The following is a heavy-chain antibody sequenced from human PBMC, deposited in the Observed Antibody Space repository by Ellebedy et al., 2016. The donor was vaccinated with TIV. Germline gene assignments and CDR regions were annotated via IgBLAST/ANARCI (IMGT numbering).Heavy chain of an antibody. V-gene: IGHV1-18*01. J-gene: IGHJ3*02. CDR3: ARAPRSGSYSGAFDI. Sequence: ASVKVSXKASGGTFSSYAISWVRQAPGQGLEWMGWISAYNGNTNYAQKLQGRVTMTTDTSTSTAYMELSSLRSEDTAVYYCARAPRSGSYSGAFDIWGQGTMVTVSS. CDR2: ISAYNGNT. CDR1: GGTFSSYA. D-gene: IGHD1-26*01.